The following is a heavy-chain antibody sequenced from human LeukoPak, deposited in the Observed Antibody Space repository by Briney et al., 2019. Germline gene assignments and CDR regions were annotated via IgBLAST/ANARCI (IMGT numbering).Heavy chain of an antibody. Sequence: SETLSLTCAVYGGSFSGYYWSWIRQPPGRGLEWIGEINHSGSTNYNPSLKSRVTISVDTSKNQFSLKLSSVTAADTAVYYCASSIAARPYYYYYYMDVWGKGTTVTVSS. J-gene: IGHJ6*03. V-gene: IGHV4-34*01. D-gene: IGHD6-6*01. CDR1: GGSFSGYY. CDR2: INHSGST. CDR3: ASSIAARPYYYYYYMDV.